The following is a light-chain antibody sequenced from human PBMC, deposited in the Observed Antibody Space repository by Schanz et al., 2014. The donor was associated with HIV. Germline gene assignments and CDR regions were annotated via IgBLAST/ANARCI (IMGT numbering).Light chain of an antibody. J-gene: IGLJ3*02. CDR1: SSNIGSNT. Sequence: QSVLTQPPSASGTPGQRVTLSCSGSSSNIGSNTVNWYQPPPGTAPKLLIYRNNQRPSGVPGRLSGSKSGTSASLAISGLQPEDEADYYCATWDDNLPGWVFGGGTKLTVL. CDR3: ATWDDNLPGWV. CDR2: RNN. V-gene: IGLV1-44*01.